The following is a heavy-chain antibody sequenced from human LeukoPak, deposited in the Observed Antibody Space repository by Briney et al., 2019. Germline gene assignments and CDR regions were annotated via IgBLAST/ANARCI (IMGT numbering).Heavy chain of an antibody. J-gene: IGHJ4*02. CDR1: GFTFSSYA. V-gene: IGHV3-23*01. Sequence: PGGSLRLSCAASGFTFSSYAMNWVRQAPGKGLEWVSAISGSGGSTYYADSVKGQFTISRDPTKNTLFLQMNSLRAEDTAVYYCAKASTFYYDSSGYYYLDYWGQGTLVTVSS. CDR2: ISGSGGST. D-gene: IGHD3-22*01. CDR3: AKASTFYYDSSGYYYLDY.